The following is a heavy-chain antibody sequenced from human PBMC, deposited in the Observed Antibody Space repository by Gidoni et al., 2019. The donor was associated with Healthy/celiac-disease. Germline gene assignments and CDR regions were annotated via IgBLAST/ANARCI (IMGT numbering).Heavy chain of an antibody. CDR2: ISWNSGSI. V-gene: IGHV3-9*01. J-gene: IGHJ5*02. CDR1: GFTFDDYA. CDR3: AKGSTPGYELNWFDP. Sequence: EVQLVESGGGLVQPGRSLRLSCAASGFTFDDYAMHWVRQAPGKGLEWVSGISWNSGSIGYADSVKGRFTIARDNAKNSLYLQMNSLRAEDTALYYCAKGSTPGYELNWFDPWGQGTLVTVSS. D-gene: IGHD5-12*01.